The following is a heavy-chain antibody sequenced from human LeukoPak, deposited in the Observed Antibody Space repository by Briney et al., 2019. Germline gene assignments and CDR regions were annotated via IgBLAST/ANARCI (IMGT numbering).Heavy chain of an antibody. CDR1: GGTFSSYA. CDR3: ARDGSSIAVRGAFDI. CDR2: IIPIFGTA. D-gene: IGHD6-6*01. Sequence: ASVKVSCKASGGTFSSYAISWVRQAPGQGLEWMGGIIPIFGTANYAQKFQGRVTITTDESTSTAYMELSSLRSEDTAVYYCARDGSSIAVRGAFDIWGQGTMVTVSS. J-gene: IGHJ3*02. V-gene: IGHV1-69*05.